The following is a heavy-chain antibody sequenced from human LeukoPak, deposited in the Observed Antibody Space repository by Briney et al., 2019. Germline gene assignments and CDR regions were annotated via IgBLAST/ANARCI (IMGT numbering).Heavy chain of an antibody. CDR2: IISIFGTA. D-gene: IGHD3-16*01. CDR1: GGTFSSYA. J-gene: IGHJ3*02. Sequence: ASVKVSCKASGGTFSSYAISWVRQAPGQGLEWMGGIISIFGTANYAQKFQGRVTITADESTSTAYMELSSLRSEDTAVYYCARDLRGIEGAFDIWGQGTMVTVSS. V-gene: IGHV1-69*13. CDR3: ARDLRGIEGAFDI.